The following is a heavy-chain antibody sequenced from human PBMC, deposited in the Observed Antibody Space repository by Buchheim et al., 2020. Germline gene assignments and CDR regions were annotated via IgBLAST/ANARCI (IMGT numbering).Heavy chain of an antibody. CDR2: ISRSSSYI. V-gene: IGHV3-21*01. CDR3: ARKMATIGYYYYYGMDV. CDR1: GFTFSSYS. D-gene: IGHD5-24*01. Sequence: EVQLVESGGGLFRPGGSLRLSCAASGFTFSSYSMNWVRQAPGKGLEWVSSISRSSSYIYYADSVKGRFTISRDNAKNSLYLQMNSLRAEDTAVYYWARKMATIGYYYYYGMDVWGQGTT. J-gene: IGHJ6*02.